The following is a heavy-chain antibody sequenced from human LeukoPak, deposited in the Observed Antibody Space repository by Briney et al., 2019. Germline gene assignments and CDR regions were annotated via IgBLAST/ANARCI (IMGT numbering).Heavy chain of an antibody. CDR1: GGSFSGYS. CDR3: ARDSVDTYGQPLDS. D-gene: IGHD5-18*01. Sequence: SETLSLTCAVYGGSFSGYSWSWIRQPPEKGLQWIGEINYNGDTNYNPSLKSQRLTISIDRSLNQFSLKLTSVTAADTAMYFCARDSVDTYGQPLDSWGQGTQVTVSS. V-gene: IGHV4-34*01. CDR2: INYNGDT. J-gene: IGHJ4*02.